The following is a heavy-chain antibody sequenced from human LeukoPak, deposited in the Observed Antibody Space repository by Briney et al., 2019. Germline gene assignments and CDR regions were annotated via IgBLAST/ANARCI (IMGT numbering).Heavy chain of an antibody. CDR1: GFTFSSYA. CDR2: ISSNGGST. D-gene: IGHD6-13*01. V-gene: IGHV3-64D*09. CDR3: VKNQEIAAAVYYFDY. J-gene: IGHJ4*02. Sequence: PGGSLRLSCSASGFTFSSYAMHRVRQAPGKGLEYVSAISSNGGSTYYADSVKGRFTISRDNSKNTLYLQMSSLRAEDTAVYYCVKNQEIAAAVYYFDYWGQGTLVTVSS.